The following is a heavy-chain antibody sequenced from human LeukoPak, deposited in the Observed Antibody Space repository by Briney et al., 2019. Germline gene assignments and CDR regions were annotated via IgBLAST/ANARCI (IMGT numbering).Heavy chain of an antibody. CDR2: IRYDGSNE. V-gene: IGHV3-30*02. CDR1: GITFNSYG. CDR3: CGDFDY. Sequence: GGSLRLSCAASGITFNSYGMHWVRQAPDKGLEWVAFIRYDGSNEYYADSVKGRFTIPRDNSKNTLYLQMNSLRGEDTAVYYCCGDFDYWGQGTLVTVSS. D-gene: IGHD2-21*01. J-gene: IGHJ4*02.